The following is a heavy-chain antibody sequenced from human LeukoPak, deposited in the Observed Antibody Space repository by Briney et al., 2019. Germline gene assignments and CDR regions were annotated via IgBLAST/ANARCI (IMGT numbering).Heavy chain of an antibody. CDR3: ARALYYYDSSGYMYYFDY. J-gene: IGHJ4*02. D-gene: IGHD3-22*01. CDR2: IYYSGST. V-gene: IGHV4-59*08. CDR1: GGSISSYY. Sequence: KASETLSLTCTVSGGSISSYYWSWIRQPPGKGLEWIGYIYYSGSTNYNPSLKSRVTISVDTSKNQFSLKLSSVTAADTAVYYCARALYYYDSSGYMYYFDYWGQGTLVTVSS.